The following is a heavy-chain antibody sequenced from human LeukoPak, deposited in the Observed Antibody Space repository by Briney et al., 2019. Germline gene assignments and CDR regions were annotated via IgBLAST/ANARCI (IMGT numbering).Heavy chain of an antibody. D-gene: IGHD3-22*01. CDR2: ISAIGDIT. CDR3: AKVKSSLRVVGA. CDR1: GFTFSSYW. Sequence: PGGSLRLSCAASGFTFSSYWLSWVRQAPGKGLEWVSSISAIGDITHYAESVQGRFTISRDNSRNTLYVQMNSLSVDDTTVYYCAKVKSSLRVVGAWGQGTLVTVSS. V-gene: IGHV3-23*01. J-gene: IGHJ5*02.